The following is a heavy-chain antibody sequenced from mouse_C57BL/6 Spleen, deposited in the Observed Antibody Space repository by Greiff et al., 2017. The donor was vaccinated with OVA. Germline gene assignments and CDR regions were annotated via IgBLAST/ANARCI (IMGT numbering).Heavy chain of an antibody. D-gene: IGHD2-4*01. V-gene: IGHV5-9*01. Sequence: EVKVVESGGGLVKPGGSLKLSCAASGFTFSSYTMSWVRQTPEKRLEWVATISGGGGNTYYPDSVKGRFTISRDHAKNTLYLQMSSLRSEDTALDYCARRYDFYMDYWGQGTTLTVSS. CDR3: ARRYDFYMDY. CDR2: ISGGGGNT. CDR1: GFTFSSYT. J-gene: IGHJ2*01.